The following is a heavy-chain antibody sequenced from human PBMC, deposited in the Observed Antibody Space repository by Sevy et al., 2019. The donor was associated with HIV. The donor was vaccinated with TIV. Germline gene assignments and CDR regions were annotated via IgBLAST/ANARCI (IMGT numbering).Heavy chain of an antibody. CDR1: GGSMNIYY. J-gene: IGHJ4*02. Sequence: SETLSLTCTVSGGSMNIYYWSWIRQPPGKGLEWIGYIYSSGSTNYNPSLKSRVTISVDTSKNQFSLKLRSVTAADTAVYYCARVGFNWNDVDYWGQGTLVTVSS. D-gene: IGHD1-20*01. CDR3: ARVGFNWNDVDY. V-gene: IGHV4-59*01. CDR2: IYSSGST.